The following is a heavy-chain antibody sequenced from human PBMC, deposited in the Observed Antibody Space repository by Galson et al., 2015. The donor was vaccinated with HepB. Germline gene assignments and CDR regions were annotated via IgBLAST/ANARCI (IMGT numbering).Heavy chain of an antibody. CDR3: ATGHQYFDSRGSSHPRYFDL. J-gene: IGHJ2*01. D-gene: IGHD3-22*01. V-gene: IGHV3-30*03. CDR2: TSYDGSNN. CDR1: GFTFRTYG. Sequence: SLRLSCAASGFTFRTYGMHWVRHAPGKGLEWVAVTSYDGSNNDYADSVKGRFTISRDNSKNTLYLQMSSLRPDDTAMYFCATGHQYFDSRGSSHPRYFDLWGRGTLVTVSS.